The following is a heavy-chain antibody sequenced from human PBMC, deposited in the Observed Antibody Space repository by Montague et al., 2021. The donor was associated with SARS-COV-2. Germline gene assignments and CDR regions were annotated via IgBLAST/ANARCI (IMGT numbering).Heavy chain of an antibody. V-gene: IGHV4-34*01. Sequence: SETLSLTCAVHGTSFSGYYWNWIRQPPGKGLEWIGEINHGGSTKYSPSLKSRLTISADTSKNQFSLKLTSVAAAGTAVYYCASLRDGVVPSPILGVGPYYYSSFFDVWGSGTTVTVSS. CDR1: GTSFSGYY. CDR2: INHGGST. CDR3: ASLRDGVVPSPILGVGPYYYSSFFDV. J-gene: IGHJ6*03. D-gene: IGHD3-10*01.